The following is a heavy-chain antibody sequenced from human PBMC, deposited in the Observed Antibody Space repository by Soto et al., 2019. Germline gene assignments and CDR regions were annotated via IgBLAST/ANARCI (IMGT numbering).Heavy chain of an antibody. CDR1: GFSLSTSGMC. Sequence: SGPTLVNPTQTLTLTCTFSGFSLSTSGMCVSWIRQPPGKALEWLARIDWDDDKYYSTSLKTRLTISKDTSKNQVVLTMTNMDPVDTATYYCARIIRYSGYDWIDYWGQGTLVTSPQ. J-gene: IGHJ4*02. CDR2: IDWDDDK. CDR3: ARIIRYSGYDWIDY. D-gene: IGHD5-12*01. V-gene: IGHV2-70*11.